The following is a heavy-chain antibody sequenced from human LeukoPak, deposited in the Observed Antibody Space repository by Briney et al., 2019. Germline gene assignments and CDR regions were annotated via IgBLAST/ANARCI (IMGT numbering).Heavy chain of an antibody. V-gene: IGHV3-7*01. CDR3: ARESLIGYYYDSSGYSDA. J-gene: IGHJ4*02. D-gene: IGHD3-22*01. Sequence: GGSLRLSCAASGFTFSSYWMSWVRQAPGKGLEWVANIKQDGSEKYYVDSVKGRFTISRDNAKNSLYLQMNSLRAEDTAVYYCARESLIGYYYDSSGYSDAWGQGTLVTVSS. CDR2: IKQDGSEK. CDR1: GFTFSSYW.